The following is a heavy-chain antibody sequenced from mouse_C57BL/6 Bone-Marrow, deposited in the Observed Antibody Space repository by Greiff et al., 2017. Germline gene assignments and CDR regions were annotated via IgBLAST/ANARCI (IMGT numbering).Heavy chain of an antibody. D-gene: IGHD1-1*01. V-gene: IGHV2-6-1*01. CDR1: GFSLTSYG. Sequence: VHLVESGPGLVAPSQSLSITCTVSGFSLTSYGVHWVRQPPGKGLEWLVVIWSDGSTTYNSALKSRLSISKDNSKSQVFLKMNSHQTDDTAMYYCARHDYYGSSYAMDYWGQGTSVTVSS. CDR2: IWSDGST. J-gene: IGHJ4*01. CDR3: ARHDYYGSSYAMDY.